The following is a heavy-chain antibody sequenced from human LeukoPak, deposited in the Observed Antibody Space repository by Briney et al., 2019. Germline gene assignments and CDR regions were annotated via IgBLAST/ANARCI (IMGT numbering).Heavy chain of an antibody. CDR1: GYTFTGYY. CDR2: INPNSGGT. J-gene: IGHJ4*02. Sequence: VASVKVSCKASGYTFTGYYMHWVRQAPGQGLEWMGWINPNSGGTNYAQKFQGRVTMTRDTSISTAYMELSRLRSDDTAVYYCARDDSGTAAALFDYWGQGTLVTVSS. V-gene: IGHV1-2*02. D-gene: IGHD6-13*01. CDR3: ARDDSGTAAALFDY.